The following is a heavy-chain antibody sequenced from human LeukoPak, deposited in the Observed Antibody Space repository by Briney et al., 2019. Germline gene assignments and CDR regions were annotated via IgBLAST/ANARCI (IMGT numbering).Heavy chain of an antibody. J-gene: IGHJ4*02. D-gene: IGHD5-18*01. V-gene: IGHV4-59*01. CDR1: GGSISSYY. CDR3: AAGRGYSYGYAY. Sequence: KASETLSLTCTVSGGSISSYYWSWIRQPPGKGLEWIGYIYYSGSTNYNPSLKSRVTISVDTSKNQFSLKLSSVTAADTAVYYCAAGRGYSYGYAYWGQGTLVTVSS. CDR2: IYYSGST.